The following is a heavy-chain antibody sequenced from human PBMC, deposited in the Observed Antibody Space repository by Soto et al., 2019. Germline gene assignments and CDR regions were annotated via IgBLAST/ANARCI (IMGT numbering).Heavy chain of an antibody. V-gene: IGHV3-30*18. CDR1: GFTLSGYG. J-gene: IGHJ4*02. CDR3: AKGGSSSARYFDY. CDR2: ISYDGRNQ. Sequence: QVQVVESGGGVVQPGRSLRLSCAASGFTLSGYGMHWVRQAPGKGLEWVAVISYDGRNQYYAASVKGRFTVSRDNSKSTLDLQTDSLAVEDSAVYYCAKGGSSSARYFDYWGQGTLVTVSS. D-gene: IGHD6-6*01.